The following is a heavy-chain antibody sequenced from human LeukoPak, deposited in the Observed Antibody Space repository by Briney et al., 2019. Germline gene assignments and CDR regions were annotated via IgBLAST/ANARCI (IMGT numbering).Heavy chain of an antibody. V-gene: IGHV1-18*01. J-gene: IGHJ4*02. D-gene: IGHD5-12*01. CDR2: ISAYNGNT. Sequence: ASVKVSFKASGYTFTSYGISWVRQAPGQGLEWMGWISAYNGNTNYAQKFQGRVTITADESTSTAYMEVSSLRSEDTAVYYCARAYSGYDFFDYWGQGILVTVSS. CDR1: GYTFTSYG. CDR3: ARAYSGYDFFDY.